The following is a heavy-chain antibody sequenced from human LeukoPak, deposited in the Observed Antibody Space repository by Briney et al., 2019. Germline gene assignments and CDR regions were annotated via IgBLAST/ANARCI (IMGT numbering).Heavy chain of an antibody. J-gene: IGHJ4*02. CDR1: GFTFSSYA. CDR3: ARDTTYYYDSSGYSLFDY. CDR2: ISYDGSNK. D-gene: IGHD3-22*01. V-gene: IGHV3-30*04. Sequence: PGGSLRLSCPASGFTFSSYAMHWVRQAPGKGLEWVAVISYDGSNKYYADSVKGRFTISRDNSKNTLYLQMNSLRAEDTAVYYCARDTTYYYDSSGYSLFDYWGQGTLVTVSS.